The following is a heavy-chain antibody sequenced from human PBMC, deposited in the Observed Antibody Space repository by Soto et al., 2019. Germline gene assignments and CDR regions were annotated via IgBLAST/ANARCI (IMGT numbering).Heavy chain of an antibody. CDR2: IYHSGST. D-gene: IGHD6-6*01. Sequence: PSETLSLTCAVSGYSISSGYYWGWIRQPPGKGLEWIGSIYHSGSTYYNPSLKSRVTISVDTSKNQFSLKLSSVTAADTAVYYCARIFPGRGAARPQAHYYFDYWGQGTLVTVSS. CDR3: ARIFPGRGAARPQAHYYFDY. CDR1: GYSISSGYY. V-gene: IGHV4-38-2*01. J-gene: IGHJ4*02.